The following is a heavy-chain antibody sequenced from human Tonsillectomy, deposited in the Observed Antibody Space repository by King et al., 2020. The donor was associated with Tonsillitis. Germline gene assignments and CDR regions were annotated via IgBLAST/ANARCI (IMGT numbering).Heavy chain of an antibody. Sequence: VQLVESGGGVVQPGRSLRLSCAGSGFTFSSYGMHWVRQAPGKGLEWVADISYDGSNKYYADSVKGRFTIPRDNSKNTLYLKMNSRRAEDKSVYYCAKVGGPSYDFWSCSPIYYYYGMDVWGQGTTVTVFS. J-gene: IGHJ6*02. CDR3: AKVGGPSYDFWSCSPIYYYYGMDV. D-gene: IGHD3-3*01. CDR1: GFTFSSYG. CDR2: ISYDGSNK. V-gene: IGHV3-30*18.